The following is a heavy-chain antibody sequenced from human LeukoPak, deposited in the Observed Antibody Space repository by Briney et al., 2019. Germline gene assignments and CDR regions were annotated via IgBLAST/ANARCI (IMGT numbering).Heavy chain of an antibody. CDR2: ISSSSTYI. Sequence: SGGSLRLSCAASGFTFSSYNMNWVRQAPGKGLEWVSSISSSSTYIYYADSVKGRFTISRDNSKNTMYLQMNSLRAEDTAVYYCARDHLDILTGYYRAGEDYWGQGTLVTVSS. J-gene: IGHJ4*02. CDR1: GFTFSSYN. CDR3: ARDHLDILTGYYRAGEDY. V-gene: IGHV3-21*01. D-gene: IGHD3-9*01.